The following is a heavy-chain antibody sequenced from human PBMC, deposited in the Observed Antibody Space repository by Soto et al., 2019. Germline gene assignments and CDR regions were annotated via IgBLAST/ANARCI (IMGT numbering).Heavy chain of an antibody. D-gene: IGHD1-26*01. CDR3: ARELATEYFQH. CDR1: GFTFSSYA. Sequence: GGSLRLSCAASGFTFSSYAMHWVRQAPGKGLEWVAVISYDGSNKYYADSVKGRFTISRDNSKNTLYLQMNSLRAEDTAVYYCARELATEYFQHWGQGTLVTVSS. V-gene: IGHV3-30-3*01. CDR2: ISYDGSNK. J-gene: IGHJ1*01.